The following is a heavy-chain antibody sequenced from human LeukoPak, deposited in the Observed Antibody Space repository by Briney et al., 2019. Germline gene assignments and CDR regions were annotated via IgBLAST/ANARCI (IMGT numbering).Heavy chain of an antibody. V-gene: IGHV3-7*01. CDR3: ARWDIRGTAHQLDY. D-gene: IGHD2-15*01. J-gene: IGHJ4*02. CDR1: GFTLSGHW. Sequence: PGRSLRLSCAASGFTLSGHWMSWVRQAPGKVLEWVANINQDASDKYYVGSVKGRFTMSRDNAKNSMYLQMNSLRDEDTAVYYCARWDIRGTAHQLDYWGQGTLVSVSS. CDR2: INQDASDK.